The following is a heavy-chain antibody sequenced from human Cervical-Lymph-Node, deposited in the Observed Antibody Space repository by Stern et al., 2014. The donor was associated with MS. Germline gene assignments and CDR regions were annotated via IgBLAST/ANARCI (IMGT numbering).Heavy chain of an antibody. CDR2: IFSNDEK. CDR1: GFSLSNARMG. J-gene: IGHJ5*02. CDR3: ARICSSSSWYRYNWFDP. D-gene: IGHD6-13*01. V-gene: IGHV2-26*01. Sequence: QVTLKESGPGLVKPTETLTLTCTVSGFSLSNARMGVSWIRQPPGKALEWLSHIFSNDEKSYSTFMKSRLTISKDTSKSQVVLTMTNMDPVDTATYSCARICSSSSWYRYNWFDPWGQGTLFTVSS.